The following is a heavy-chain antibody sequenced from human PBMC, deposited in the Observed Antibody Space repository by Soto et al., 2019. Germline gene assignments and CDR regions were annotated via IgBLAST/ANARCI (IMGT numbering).Heavy chain of an antibody. D-gene: IGHD3-16*01. J-gene: IGHJ4*02. Sequence: QVQLVESGGGVVQPGTSLRLSCVGSGFTFRSYVIHWVRQAPGKGLEWVALTSYDGSNNFYGDSVKGRFTISRHNSRNTVGLQVDSLRLEDTALYYCARWGTTGGLDVWGQGTLVSVSS. CDR1: GFTFRSYV. V-gene: IGHV3-30*03. CDR3: ARWGTTGGLDV. CDR2: TSYDGSNN.